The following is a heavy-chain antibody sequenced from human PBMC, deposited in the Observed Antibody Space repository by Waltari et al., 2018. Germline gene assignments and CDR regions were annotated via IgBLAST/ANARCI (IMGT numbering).Heavy chain of an antibody. CDR3: ARGRRWFGESSNDY. Sequence: QVQLQQWGAGLLKPSETLSLTCAVYGGSFSGYYWSWIRQPPGKGLEWIGEINHSGSTNYNPSLKSRVTISVDTSKNQFSLKLSSVTAADTAVYYCARGRRWFGESSNDYWGQGTLVIVSS. D-gene: IGHD3-10*01. CDR1: GGSFSGYY. CDR2: INHSGST. J-gene: IGHJ4*02. V-gene: IGHV4-34*01.